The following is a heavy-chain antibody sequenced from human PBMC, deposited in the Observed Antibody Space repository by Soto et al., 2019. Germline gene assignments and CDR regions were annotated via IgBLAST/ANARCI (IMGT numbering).Heavy chain of an antibody. J-gene: IGHJ4*02. V-gene: IGHV1-69*13. CDR3: VRDSPIGSTFSGYDGIDY. D-gene: IGHD5-12*01. CDR2: IIPVFGTA. Sequence: GASVKVSCKASGGSLSNYGISWVRQAPGQGLEWMGGIIPVFGTANYAQKFQGRVTITADESTSTAYMELSSLRSEDTAVYYCVRDSPIGSTFSGYDGIDYWGQGTLVTVSS. CDR1: GGSLSNYG.